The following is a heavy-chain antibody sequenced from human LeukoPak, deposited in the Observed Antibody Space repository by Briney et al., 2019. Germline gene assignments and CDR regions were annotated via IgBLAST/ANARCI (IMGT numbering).Heavy chain of an antibody. J-gene: IGHJ4*02. V-gene: IGHV1-2*02. CDR1: GYTFTDYY. CDR3: ARDGTSVMVDFDY. CDR2: INPNSGGT. D-gene: IGHD5-18*01. Sequence: ASVTVSCMASGYTFTDYYLFWVRQAPGQGLEWMGWINPNSGGTNYAQKFQGRVTMTRDTSISTAYTELSRLRSDDTAVYYCARDGTSVMVDFDYWGQGTVLSVSS.